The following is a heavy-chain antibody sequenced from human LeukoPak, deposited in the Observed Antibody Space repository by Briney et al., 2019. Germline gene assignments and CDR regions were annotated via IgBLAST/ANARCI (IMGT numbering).Heavy chain of an antibody. CDR3: ARGPYGAFDI. J-gene: IGHJ3*02. Sequence: PSETLSLTCAVYGGSFSGYYWSWIRQPPGKGLEWIGEINHSGSTNYNPSLKSRVTISVDTSKNQFSLKLSSVTAADTAVYYYARGPYGAFDIWGQGTMVTVSS. D-gene: IGHD3-10*01. CDR2: INHSGST. V-gene: IGHV4-34*01. CDR1: GGSFSGYY.